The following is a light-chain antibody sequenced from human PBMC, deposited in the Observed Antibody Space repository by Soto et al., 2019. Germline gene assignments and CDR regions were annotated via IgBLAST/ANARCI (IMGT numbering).Light chain of an antibody. Sequence: DIQMPQSPSSLSASVGDRVTITCRASQSISSYLNWYQQKPGKAPKLLIYAASSLQSGVPSRFSGSGYGTEFTLTISSLQPEDFATYYGQQSYSTPQLTFGGGTKVEIK. V-gene: IGKV1-39*01. CDR2: AAS. J-gene: IGKJ4*01. CDR1: QSISSY. CDR3: QQSYSTPQLT.